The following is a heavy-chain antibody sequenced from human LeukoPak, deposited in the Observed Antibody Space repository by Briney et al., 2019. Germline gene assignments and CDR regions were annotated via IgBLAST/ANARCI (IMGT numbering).Heavy chain of an antibody. Sequence: PSETLSLTCTVSGGSISSSSYYWGWIRQPPGKGLEWIGSIYYSGSTYYNPSLKSRVTISVDTSKNQFSLKLSSVTAADTAVYYCARGDAGGSYYPLDYWGQGTLVTVSS. CDR1: GGSISSSSYY. J-gene: IGHJ4*02. CDR2: IYYSGST. CDR3: ARGDAGGSYYPLDY. D-gene: IGHD1-26*01. V-gene: IGHV4-39*07.